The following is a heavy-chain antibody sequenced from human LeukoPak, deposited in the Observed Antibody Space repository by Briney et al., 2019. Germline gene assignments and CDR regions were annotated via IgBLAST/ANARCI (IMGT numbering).Heavy chain of an antibody. Sequence: PGGSLRLSCAASGFTFSNYWMTWVRQAPGKGLNWVAHIKEDGREEYYVDSVKGRFTISRDNARNSLYLQMNSLRAEDTAVYYCARLNYYGSGKPFDYWGQGTLVTVSS. CDR1: GFTFSNYW. J-gene: IGHJ4*02. CDR2: IKEDGREE. D-gene: IGHD3-10*01. CDR3: ARLNYYGSGKPFDY. V-gene: IGHV3-7*04.